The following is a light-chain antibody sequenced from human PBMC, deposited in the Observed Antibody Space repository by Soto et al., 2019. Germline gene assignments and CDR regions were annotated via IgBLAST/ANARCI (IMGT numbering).Light chain of an antibody. V-gene: IGKV3-15*01. Sequence: EIVMTQSPATLSVSPGERATFTCRASQSVYSNLAWYKQKPGQAPRLLSSDASNRATGIPARFSGSGSGTEFTPTITSPQYEDLAVYYCQQNNNWSSSTFGQGTKMQIK. CDR2: DAS. CDR3: QQNNNWSSST. CDR1: QSVYSN. J-gene: IGKJ2*01.